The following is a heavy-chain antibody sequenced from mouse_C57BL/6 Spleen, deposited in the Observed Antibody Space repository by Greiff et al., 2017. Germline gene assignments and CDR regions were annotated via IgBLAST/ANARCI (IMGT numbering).Heavy chain of an antibody. Sequence: ESGPGLVKPSQSLSLTCSVTGYSITSGYYWNWIRQFPGNKLEWMGYISYDGSNNYNPSLKNRISITRDTSKNQFFLKLNSVTTEDTATYYCANLYYYGSSYPFGYWGQGTTLTVSS. D-gene: IGHD1-1*01. CDR2: ISYDGSN. V-gene: IGHV3-6*01. J-gene: IGHJ2*01. CDR1: GYSITSGYY. CDR3: ANLYYYGSSYPFGY.